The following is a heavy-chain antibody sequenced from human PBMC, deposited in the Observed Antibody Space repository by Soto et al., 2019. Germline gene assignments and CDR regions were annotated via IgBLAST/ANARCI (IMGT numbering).Heavy chain of an antibody. CDR3: ARGPPYCGGDCYGTLFDY. V-gene: IGHV1-69*12. CDR2: IIPIFGTA. CDR1: GGTFSSYA. J-gene: IGHJ4*02. Sequence: QVQLVQSGAEVKKPGSSVKVSCKASGGTFSSYAISWVRQAPGQGLEWMGGIIPIFGTANYAQKFQGRVTITADESTRTAYMELSSLRSEDTAVYYCARGPPYCGGDCYGTLFDYWGQGTLVTVSS. D-gene: IGHD2-21*02.